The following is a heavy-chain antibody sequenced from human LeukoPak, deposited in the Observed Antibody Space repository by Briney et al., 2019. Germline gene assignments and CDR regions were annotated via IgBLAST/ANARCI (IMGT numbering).Heavy chain of an antibody. D-gene: IGHD3-10*01. CDR1: GGSISGYY. V-gene: IGHV4-59*01. CDR2: IYYSGST. CDR3: ARHHYYGSGTLDY. J-gene: IGHJ4*02. Sequence: PSETLSLTCTVSGGSISGYYWSWIRQPPGKGLEWIAYIYYSGSTNYNPSLRSRVTISVDTSKNQFSLKLSSVTAAETAVYYCARHHYYGSGTLDYWGQGTLVTVSS.